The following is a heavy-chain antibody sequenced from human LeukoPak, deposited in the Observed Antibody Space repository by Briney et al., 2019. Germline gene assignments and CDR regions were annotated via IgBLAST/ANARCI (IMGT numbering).Heavy chain of an antibody. J-gene: IGHJ4*02. CDR1: GFTFSSYG. Sequence: GRSLRLSCAASGFTFSSYGMHWVRQAPGNGLEWVAVIWYDGSNKYYAHSVKGRFTISRDNSKNTLYLQMNSLRAEDTAVYYCARRGRNIAAATIDYWGQGTLVTVSS. D-gene: IGHD6-13*01. CDR2: IWYDGSNK. V-gene: IGHV3-33*01. CDR3: ARRGRNIAAATIDY.